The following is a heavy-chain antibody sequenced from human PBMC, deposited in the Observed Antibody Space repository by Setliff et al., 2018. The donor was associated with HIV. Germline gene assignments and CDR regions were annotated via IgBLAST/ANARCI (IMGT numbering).Heavy chain of an antibody. CDR3: ARDRDQGYSSGWPRD. CDR1: GFTFSSYT. CDR2: ISSSGNYI. V-gene: IGHV3-21*01. J-gene: IGHJ4*02. D-gene: IGHD6-19*01. Sequence: GESLKISCAASGFTFSSYTMNWVRQAPGKGLEWVSSISSSGNYIYYADSVKARFTISRDNAKKSLYLQMNSLRAEDTAVYYCARDRDQGYSSGWPRDWGQGTLGTVSS.